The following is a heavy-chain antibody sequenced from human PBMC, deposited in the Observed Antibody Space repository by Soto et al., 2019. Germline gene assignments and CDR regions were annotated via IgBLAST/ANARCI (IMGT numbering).Heavy chain of an antibody. CDR3: ARDRRVYASSWPPVYDAFDV. Sequence: TSETLSLTCIVSDYYINSGHYWRWIRQPPGGGLGWIGSVYHDGSSYWKSSLKRRVALSIDKSKNQFSLNLSSVTAADTAIYYCARDRRVYASSWPPVYDAFDVWGPGTVVTVSS. D-gene: IGHD6-13*01. V-gene: IGHV4-38-2*02. J-gene: IGHJ3*01. CDR2: VYHDGSS. CDR1: DYYINSGHY.